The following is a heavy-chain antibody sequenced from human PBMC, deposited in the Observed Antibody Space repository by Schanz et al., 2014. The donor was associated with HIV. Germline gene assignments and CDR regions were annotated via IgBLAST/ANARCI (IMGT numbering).Heavy chain of an antibody. CDR1: GFTYRNYG. Sequence: QEQLVESGGGVVQPGRALRLSCAASGFTYRNYGMHWVRQAPGKGLEWLAVISYDGRNKKFANPVKGRFTISRDNSKNTVYLQAKSLRPEDTAVYYCAKDRNQYDSRYIGKGNYYYYYGMDVWGQGTAVTVSS. CDR2: ISYDGRNK. D-gene: IGHD3-22*01. V-gene: IGHV3-30*18. CDR3: AKDRNQYDSRYIGKGNYYYYYGMDV. J-gene: IGHJ6*02.